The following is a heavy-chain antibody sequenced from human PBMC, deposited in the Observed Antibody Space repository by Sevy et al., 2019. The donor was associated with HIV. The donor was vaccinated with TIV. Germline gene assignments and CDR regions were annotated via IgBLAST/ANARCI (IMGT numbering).Heavy chain of an antibody. CDR3: AKESGSDWYFDY. J-gene: IGHJ4*02. CDR2: IFYDGNYK. V-gene: IGHV3-33*06. D-gene: IGHD2-21*01. CDR1: GFTFSRNG. Sequence: GGSLRLSCAASGFTFSRNGMHWVRQAPGKGLEWVAGIFYDGNYKYYADSVKGRFSISRDNSENTLYVQMDSLRVEDTAFYYCAKESGSDWYFDYWGQGTLVTVSS.